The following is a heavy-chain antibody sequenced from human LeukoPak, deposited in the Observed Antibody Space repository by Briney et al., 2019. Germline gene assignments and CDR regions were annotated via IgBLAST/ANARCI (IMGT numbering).Heavy chain of an antibody. V-gene: IGHV3-74*01. Sequence: HTGVSLRLSCAGSGFTFSNYWMHWVRQVPGKGRVCVSRINIDGTSTSYADSVKGRFTISRDNAKNALYLQMNSLRAEDTAVYYCARGSSGWYGIDYWGQGALVNVSS. CDR1: GFTFSNYW. CDR2: INIDGTST. D-gene: IGHD6-19*01. J-gene: IGHJ4*02. CDR3: ARGSSGWYGIDY.